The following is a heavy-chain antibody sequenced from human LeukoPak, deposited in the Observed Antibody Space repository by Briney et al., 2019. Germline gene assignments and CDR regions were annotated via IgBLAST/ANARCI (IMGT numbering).Heavy chain of an antibody. CDR2: IKQDGREK. J-gene: IGHJ4*02. CDR1: GFPFVKAW. Sequence: GGSLRLSCAASGFPFVKAWMHWVRQAPGKGLEWVANIKQDGREKNYVDSVKGRFTISRDNAKNPLYLQMNTLRAEDTAVYYCARDREGILDYWGRGTLVTVS. CDR3: ARDREGILDY. V-gene: IGHV3-7*03.